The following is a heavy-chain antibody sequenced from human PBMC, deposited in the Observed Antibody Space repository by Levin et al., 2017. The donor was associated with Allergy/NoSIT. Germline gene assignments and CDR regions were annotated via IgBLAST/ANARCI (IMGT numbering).Heavy chain of an antibody. CDR3: ARIRVIRGVVVPLDTFDV. Sequence: PGGSLRLSCAASGFTFRNYAMSWVRQAPGKGLEWVSGIGGSGTFTKDADSVKGRFTISRDNSKNTLNLQMNSLSTEDTAVYFCARIRVIRGVVVPLDTFDVWDQGAMVTVS. V-gene: IGHV3-23*01. CDR2: IGGSGTFT. CDR1: GFTFRNYA. J-gene: IGHJ3*01. D-gene: IGHD3-10*01.